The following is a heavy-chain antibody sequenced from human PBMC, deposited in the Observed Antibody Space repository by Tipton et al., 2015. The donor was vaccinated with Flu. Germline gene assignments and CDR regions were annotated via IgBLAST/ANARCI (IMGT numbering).Heavy chain of an antibody. J-gene: IGHJ4*02. CDR1: GGSFSGHY. D-gene: IGHD6-19*01. V-gene: IGHV4-34*01. CDR3: ARGSGEINIYRDS. CDR2: INQSGST. Sequence: TLSLTCAVYGGSFSGHYWSWIRRPPGKGLEWIGEINQSGSTNSNPSLKSRAAISVDTSKNQFSLKLSSLTAADTAVYYCARGSGEINIYRDSWGQGTVVTVSS.